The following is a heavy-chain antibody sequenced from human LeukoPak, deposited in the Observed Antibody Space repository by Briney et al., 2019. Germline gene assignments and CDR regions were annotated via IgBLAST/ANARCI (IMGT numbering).Heavy chain of an antibody. D-gene: IGHD6-19*01. Sequence: PSETLSLTCTVSGASVSSGSYYWSWIRQPPGKGLEWIGYIYYSGSTNYNPSLKSRLTISVDTSKIQFSLKLSSVTAADTAAYYCARESGWYVSDYWGQGALVTVSS. CDR2: IYYSGST. J-gene: IGHJ4*02. CDR1: GASVSSGSYY. CDR3: ARESGWYVSDY. V-gene: IGHV4-61*01.